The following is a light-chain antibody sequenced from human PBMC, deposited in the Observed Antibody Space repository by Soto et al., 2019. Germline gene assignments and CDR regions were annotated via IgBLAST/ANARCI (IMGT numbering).Light chain of an antibody. V-gene: IGKV1-27*01. CDR1: QGISTY. J-gene: IGKJ1*01. CDR3: QKYNGVPRT. Sequence: DIQMTQSPSSLSASVGDRVTITCRASQGISTYLAWYQQKPGKVPKLLIYGASTLQSGVPSRFSGSGSGTDFTLTISSLQTEDVATYYCQKYNGVPRTFGQGTKVEIK. CDR2: GAS.